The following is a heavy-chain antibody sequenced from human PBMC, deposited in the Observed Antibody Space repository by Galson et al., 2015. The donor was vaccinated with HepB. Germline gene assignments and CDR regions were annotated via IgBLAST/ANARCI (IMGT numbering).Heavy chain of an antibody. D-gene: IGHD4-17*01. CDR3: VRHTMTSDWYFDL. CDR1: GFIFADYA. J-gene: IGHJ2*01. Sequence: SLRLSCAASGFIFADYAMHWVRQAPGKGLEWVSGISWNSGNIGYADSVKGRFTISRDNAENSLYLQMNSLRVVDTALCYCVRHTMTSDWYFDLWGRGTLVTVSS. V-gene: IGHV3-9*01. CDR2: ISWNSGNI.